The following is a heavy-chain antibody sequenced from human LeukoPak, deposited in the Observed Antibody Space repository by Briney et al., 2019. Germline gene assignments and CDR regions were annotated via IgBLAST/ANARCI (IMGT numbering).Heavy chain of an antibody. CDR1: GFTFSDYY. Sequence: GGSLRLSCAASGFTFSDYYMSWIRQAPGKGLVWVSYISSSGSTIYYADSVKGRLTISRDNAKNSLYLQMNSLRAEDTAVYYCARDGPGTTTGWNFDYWGQGTLVTVSS. V-gene: IGHV3-11*01. D-gene: IGHD1-1*01. CDR3: ARDGPGTTTGWNFDY. CDR2: ISSSGSTI. J-gene: IGHJ4*02.